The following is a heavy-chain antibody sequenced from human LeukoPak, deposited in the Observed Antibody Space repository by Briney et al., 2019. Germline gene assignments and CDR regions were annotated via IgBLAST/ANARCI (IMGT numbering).Heavy chain of an antibody. CDR3: ATLYIVATSGNWFDP. V-gene: IGHV3-9*01. D-gene: IGHD5-12*01. CDR1: GFTFDDYA. J-gene: IGHJ5*02. Sequence: GGSLRLSCAASGFTFDDYAMHWVRQAPGKGLEWVSGISWNSGSIGYADSVKGRLTISRDNAKNSLYLQMNSLRAEDTALYYCATLYIVATSGNWFDPWGQGTLVTVSS. CDR2: ISWNSGSI.